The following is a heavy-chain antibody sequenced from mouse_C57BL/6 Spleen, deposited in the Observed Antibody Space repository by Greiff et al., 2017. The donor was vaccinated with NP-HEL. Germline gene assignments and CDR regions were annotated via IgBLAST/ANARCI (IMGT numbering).Heavy chain of an antibody. V-gene: IGHV14-4*01. Sequence: EVQLQQSGAELVRPGASVKLSCTASGFNIKDDYMHWVKQRPEQGLEWIGWIDPENGDTEYASKFQGKATITADTSSNTAYLQLSSLTSEDTAVYYCTTKNYGAMDYRGQGTSVTVSS. CDR2: IDPENGDT. J-gene: IGHJ4*01. CDR1: GFNIKDDY. CDR3: TTKNYGAMDY.